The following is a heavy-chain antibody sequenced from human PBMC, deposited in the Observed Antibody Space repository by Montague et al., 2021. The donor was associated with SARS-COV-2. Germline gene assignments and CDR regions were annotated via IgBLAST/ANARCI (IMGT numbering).Heavy chain of an antibody. J-gene: IGHJ5*02. CDR1: GGSISSSSYY. CDR2: IYYNGST. D-gene: IGHD2-2*01. CDR3: ARLKAPYCSSTSCYSASWFDP. Sequence: SETLSLTCTVSGGSISSSSYYWGWIRQPPGKGLEWIGSIYYNGSTYYNPSLKSRVTISVDTSKNQFSLKLSPVTAADTAVYYCARLKAPYCSSTSCYSASWFDPWGQGTLVTVYS. V-gene: IGHV4-39*01.